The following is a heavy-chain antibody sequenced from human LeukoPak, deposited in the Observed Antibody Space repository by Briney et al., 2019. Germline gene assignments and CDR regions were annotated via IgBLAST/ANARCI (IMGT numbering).Heavy chain of an antibody. CDR3: ARDDTGSGMIVVLPNY. D-gene: IGHD3-22*01. CDR1: GFTFSSYA. CDR2: ISYDGSNK. J-gene: IGHJ4*02. Sequence: GGSLRLSCAASGFTFSSYAMHWVRQAPGKGLERVAVISYDGSNKYYADSVKGRFTISRDNSKNTLYLQMNSLRAEDTAVYYCARDDTGSGMIVVLPNYWGQGTLVTVSS. V-gene: IGHV3-30-3*01.